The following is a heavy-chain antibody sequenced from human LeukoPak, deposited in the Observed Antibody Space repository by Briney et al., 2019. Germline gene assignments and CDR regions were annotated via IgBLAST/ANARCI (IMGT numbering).Heavy chain of an antibody. D-gene: IGHD2-2*01. CDR2: INSDGSST. CDR1: GFTFSSYW. Sequence: GGSLRLSCAASGFTFSSYWMHWVRQAPGKGLVWVSRINSDGSSTSYADSVKGRFTISRDNSKNTLYLQMNSLRAEDTAVYYCAKPTSPYIVVVPAAIEYWGQGTLVTVSS. CDR3: AKPTSPYIVVVPAAIEY. V-gene: IGHV3-74*01. J-gene: IGHJ4*02.